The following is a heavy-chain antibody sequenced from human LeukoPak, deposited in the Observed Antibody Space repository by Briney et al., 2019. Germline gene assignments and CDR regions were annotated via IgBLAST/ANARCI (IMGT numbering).Heavy chain of an antibody. J-gene: IGHJ6*03. CDR1: GFTFRSYG. D-gene: IGHD3-10*01. Sequence: PGGSLRLSCAASGFTFRSYGMSWVRQAPGKGLEWVSAISGSGGSTYYADSVRGRFTISRDNSKNTLYLQMNSLKGDDTAVYYCAKDSAFYYIDVWGKGTTVIISS. V-gene: IGHV3-23*01. CDR2: ISGSGGST. CDR3: AKDSAFYYIDV.